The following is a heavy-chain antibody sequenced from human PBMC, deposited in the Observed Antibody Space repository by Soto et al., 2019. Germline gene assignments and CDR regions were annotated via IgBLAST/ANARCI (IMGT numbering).Heavy chain of an antibody. V-gene: IGHV4-38-2*02. J-gene: IGHJ4*02. CDR2: IYHSGST. Sequence: PSETLSLPCSVSGYSISSGYYWGWIRQPPGKGLEWIGSIYHSGSTYYNPSLKSRVTISVDTSKNQFSLKLSSVTAADTAVYYCARGVAAGRGYYFDYWGQGTLVTVSS. D-gene: IGHD6-13*01. CDR1: GYSISSGYY. CDR3: ARGVAAGRGYYFDY.